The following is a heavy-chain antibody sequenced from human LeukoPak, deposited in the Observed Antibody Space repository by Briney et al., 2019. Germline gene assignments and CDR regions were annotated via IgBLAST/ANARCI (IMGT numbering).Heavy chain of an antibody. CDR3: ARDKWGSGSSDY. CDR2: IYYSGST. Sequence: SETLSLTCTDSGGSISSYYWSWIRQPPGKGLEWIGYIYYSGSTNYNPSLKSRVTISVDTSKNQFSLKLSSVTAADTAVYYCARDKWGSGSSDYWGQGTLVTVSS. D-gene: IGHD1-26*01. V-gene: IGHV4-59*01. J-gene: IGHJ4*02. CDR1: GGSISSYY.